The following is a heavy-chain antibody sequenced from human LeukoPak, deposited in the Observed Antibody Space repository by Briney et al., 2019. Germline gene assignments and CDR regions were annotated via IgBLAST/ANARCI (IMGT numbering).Heavy chain of an antibody. J-gene: IGHJ5*02. CDR1: GGSISSYY. Sequence: PSETLSLTCTVSGGSISSYYWSWIRQPAGKGLKWIGRIYTSGSTNYNPSLKSRVTMSVDTSKNQFSLKLSSVTAADTAVYYCARDLPTVTTNWFDPWGQGTLVTVSS. CDR2: IYTSGST. CDR3: ARDLPTVTTNWFDP. V-gene: IGHV4-4*07. D-gene: IGHD4-17*01.